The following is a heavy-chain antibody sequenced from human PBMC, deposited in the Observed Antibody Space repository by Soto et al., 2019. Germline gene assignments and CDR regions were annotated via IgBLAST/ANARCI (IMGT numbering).Heavy chain of an antibody. V-gene: IGHV4-31*03. CDR3: ASRIAAAGRDAFDI. CDR2: IYYSGIT. CDR1: GGSISGGGYY. Sequence: SETLSLTCTVSGGSISGGGYYWICIRQHPGKGLELIGYIYYSGITYYNPSLKSRVIISVDTSKNQFSLKVSSVTAADTAVYYCASRIAAAGRDAFDIWGQGTMVTVSS. D-gene: IGHD6-13*01. J-gene: IGHJ3*02.